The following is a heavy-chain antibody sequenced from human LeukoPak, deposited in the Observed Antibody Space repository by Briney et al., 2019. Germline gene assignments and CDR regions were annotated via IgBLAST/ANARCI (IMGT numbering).Heavy chain of an antibody. D-gene: IGHD6-13*01. Sequence: PGGSLRLSCAASGFTFSSYAMSWVRQAPGKGLEWVSAISGSGGSTYYADSVKGRFTISRDNSKNTLYLQMNSLRAEDTAVYYCARNRKGIAAAGTVWFDPWGQGTLVTVSS. J-gene: IGHJ5*02. CDR1: GFTFSSYA. V-gene: IGHV3-23*01. CDR3: ARNRKGIAAAGTVWFDP. CDR2: ISGSGGST.